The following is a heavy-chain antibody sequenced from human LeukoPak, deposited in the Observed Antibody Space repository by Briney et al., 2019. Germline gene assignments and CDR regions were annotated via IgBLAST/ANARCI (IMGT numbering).Heavy chain of an antibody. D-gene: IGHD3-22*01. V-gene: IGHV3-23*01. Sequence: GGSLRLSCAASGFTFSSYAMSWVRQAPGKGLEWVSAISGSGGSTYYADSVKGRFTISRDNSKNTLYLQMSSLRAEDTAVYYCARVPYYYDSSGYYYPGFDWGQGTLVTVSS. CDR1: GFTFSSYA. CDR3: ARVPYYYDSSGYYYPGFD. J-gene: IGHJ4*02. CDR2: ISGSGGST.